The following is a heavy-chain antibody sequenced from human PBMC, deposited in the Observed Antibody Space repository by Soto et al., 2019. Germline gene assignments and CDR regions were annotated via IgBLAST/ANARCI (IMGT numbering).Heavy chain of an antibody. Sequence: GGSLRLSCAGSGFTFSDYWMNWVRQAPGKGLEWVANIKKDGGGELYVDSVKGRFTISRDNAKNSLFLQMNSLRAEDTAVYYCVRQWGRPPPDYWGQGTLVTVSS. CDR1: GFTFSDYW. D-gene: IGHD7-27*01. CDR2: IKKDGGGE. J-gene: IGHJ4*02. CDR3: VRQWGRPPPDY. V-gene: IGHV3-7*03.